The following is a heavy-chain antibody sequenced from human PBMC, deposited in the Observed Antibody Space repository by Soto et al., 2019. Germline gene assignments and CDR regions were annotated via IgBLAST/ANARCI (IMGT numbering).Heavy chain of an antibody. CDR2: INAGNGNT. CDR3: ARGLNGYLHYFDY. J-gene: IGHJ4*02. V-gene: IGHV1-3*01. CDR1: GCTFSSYA. D-gene: IGHD5-18*01. Sequence: ASVKVSCKASGCTFSSYAISWVRQAPGQRLEWMGWINAGNGNTKYSQKFQGRVTITRDTSASTAYMELSSLRSEDTAVYYCARGLNGYLHYFDYWGQGTLVTVSS.